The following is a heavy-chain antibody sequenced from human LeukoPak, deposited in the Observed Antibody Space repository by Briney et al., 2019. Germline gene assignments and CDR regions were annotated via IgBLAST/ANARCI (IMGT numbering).Heavy chain of an antibody. CDR1: GFTFSNYW. CDR3: ARAIGSSWGKVDY. V-gene: IGHV3-74*01. Sequence: GGSLRLSCVASGFTFSNYWMHWVRQAPGKGLVLVSRIKTDGSRTNYADSVKGRFTISRDNAKNTVYLEMNSLRSEDTAVYYCARAIGSSWGKVDYWGQGTLVTVSS. D-gene: IGHD6-13*01. CDR2: IKTDGSRT. J-gene: IGHJ4*02.